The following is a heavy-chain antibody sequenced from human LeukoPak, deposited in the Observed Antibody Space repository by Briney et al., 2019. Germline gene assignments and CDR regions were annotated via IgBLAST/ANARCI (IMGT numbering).Heavy chain of an antibody. J-gene: IGHJ4*02. CDR3: AKDDMGGYDSEIDY. Sequence: PGGSLRLSCAASGFTFSSYAMSWIRQAPGKGLEWVSAISGSGGSTYYADSVKGRFTISRDNSKNTLYLQMNSLRAEDTAVYYCAKDDMGGYDSEIDYWGQGTLVTVSS. V-gene: IGHV3-23*01. CDR1: GFTFSSYA. CDR2: ISGSGGST. D-gene: IGHD5-12*01.